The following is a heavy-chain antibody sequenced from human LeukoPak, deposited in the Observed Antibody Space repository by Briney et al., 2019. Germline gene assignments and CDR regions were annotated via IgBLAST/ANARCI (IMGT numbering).Heavy chain of an antibody. CDR1: GFTFSSYS. Sequence: GGSLRLSCAASGFTFSSYSMNWVRQAPGKGLEWVSSISSSSSYIYYADSVKGRFTISRDNAKNSLYLQMNSLRAEDTAVYYCARDRSPVAARAPYYYGMDVWGQGTTVTVSS. CDR3: ARDRSPVAARAPYYYGMDV. D-gene: IGHD2-15*01. J-gene: IGHJ6*02. CDR2: ISSSSSYI. V-gene: IGHV3-21*01.